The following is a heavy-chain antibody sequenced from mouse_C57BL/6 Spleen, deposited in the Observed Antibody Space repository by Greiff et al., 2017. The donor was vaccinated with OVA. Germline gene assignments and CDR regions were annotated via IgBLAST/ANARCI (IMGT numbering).Heavy chain of an antibody. J-gene: IGHJ1*03. CDR1: GYTFTSYW. V-gene: IGHV1-55*01. D-gene: IGHD3-3*01. CDR3: SRGGDVSWYYDV. CDR2: IYPGSGST. Sequence: QVQLQQPGAELVKPGASVTMSCKASGYTFTSYWITWVKQRPGQGLEWIGDIYPGSGSTNYNEKFKSKATLTVDKSSSTAYMQLISLTSEDSAVYYCSRGGDVSWYYDVWGTGTTVTVSS.